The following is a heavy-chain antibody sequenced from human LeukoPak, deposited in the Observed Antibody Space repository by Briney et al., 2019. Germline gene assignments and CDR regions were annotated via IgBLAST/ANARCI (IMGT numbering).Heavy chain of an antibody. CDR2: IKQDGSEK. Sequence: PGGSLRLSCAASGFTFSSYWMSWVRQAPGKGLEWVANIKQDGSEKYYVDSVKGRFTISRDNAMNSLYLQMNSLRAEDTAVYYCARVDGSSGYYPYYFDYWGQGTLVTVSS. D-gene: IGHD3-22*01. V-gene: IGHV3-7*01. CDR3: ARVDGSSGYYPYYFDY. CDR1: GFTFSSYW. J-gene: IGHJ4*02.